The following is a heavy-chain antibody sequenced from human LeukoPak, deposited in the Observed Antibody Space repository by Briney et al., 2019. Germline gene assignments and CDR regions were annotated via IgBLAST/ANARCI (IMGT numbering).Heavy chain of an antibody. D-gene: IGHD3-16*02. V-gene: IGHV3-21*01. J-gene: IGHJ4*02. CDR3: ARVLSLSHFDY. CDR1: GFTFSSCS. CDR2: ISSSSSYI. Sequence: GGSLRLSCAASGFTFSSCSMNWVRQAAGKGLEWVSSISSSSSYIYYADSVKGRFTISRDNAKNSLYLQMNSLRAEDTAVYYCARVLSLSHFDYWGQGTLVTVSS.